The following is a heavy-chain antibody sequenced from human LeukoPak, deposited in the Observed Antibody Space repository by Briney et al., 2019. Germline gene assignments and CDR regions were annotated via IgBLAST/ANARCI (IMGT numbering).Heavy chain of an antibody. CDR3: ARDLRMGYCSGGSCYPGAY. D-gene: IGHD2-15*01. J-gene: IGHJ4*02. Sequence: ASVKVSCKASGYTFTGYYMHWVRQAPGQGLEWMGWINPNSGGTKYAQKFQGRVTMTRDTSISTAYMELSRLRSDDSAVYYCARDLRMGYCSGGSCYPGAYWGQGTLVTVSS. CDR1: GYTFTGYY. V-gene: IGHV1-2*02. CDR2: INPNSGGT.